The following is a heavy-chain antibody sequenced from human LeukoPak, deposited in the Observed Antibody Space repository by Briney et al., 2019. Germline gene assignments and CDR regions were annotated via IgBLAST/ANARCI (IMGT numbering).Heavy chain of an antibody. CDR2: TRNKANGYTT. Sequence: GGSLRLSCAASGFTFSDHYMDWVRQAPGKGLEWVGRTRNKANGYTTEYAASVKGRFTISRDDSKNSLYLQMNSLKTEDTAVYYCARVNSGSYIFDYWGQGTLVTVSS. D-gene: IGHD1-26*01. V-gene: IGHV3-72*01. J-gene: IGHJ4*02. CDR1: GFTFSDHY. CDR3: ARVNSGSYIFDY.